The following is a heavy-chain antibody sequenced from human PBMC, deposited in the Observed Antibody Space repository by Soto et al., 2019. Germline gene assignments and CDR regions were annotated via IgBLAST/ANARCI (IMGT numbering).Heavy chain of an antibody. CDR3: ARGDGGYFDY. CDR1: GGSISSYY. CDR2: IYYSGST. Sequence: PSETLSLTCTVSGGSISSYYWSWIRQPPGKGLEWIGYIYYSGSTNYNPSLKSRVTISVDTSKNQFSLKLSSVTAADTAVYYCARGDGGYFDYWGQGTLVTVSS. D-gene: IGHD4-17*01. V-gene: IGHV4-59*01. J-gene: IGHJ4*02.